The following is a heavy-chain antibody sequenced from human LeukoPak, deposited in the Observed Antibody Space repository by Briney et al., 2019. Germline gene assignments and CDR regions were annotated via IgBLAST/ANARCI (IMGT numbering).Heavy chain of an antibody. CDR3: ARDSSIAVAGTGDY. CDR2: ISAYNGNT. V-gene: IGHV1-18*04. CDR1: GYTFTSYG. D-gene: IGHD6-19*01. J-gene: IGHJ4*02. Sequence: ASVKVSFKASGYTFTSYGISWVRQAPGQGLEWMGRISAYNGNTNYSQKLQGRVTMTTDTSTSTAYMELRSLRSDDTAVYYCARDSSIAVAGTGDYWGQGTLVTVSS.